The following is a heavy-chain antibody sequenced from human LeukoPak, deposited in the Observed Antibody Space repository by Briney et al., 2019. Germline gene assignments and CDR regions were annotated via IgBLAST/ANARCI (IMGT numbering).Heavy chain of an antibody. CDR2: ITGSSSTK. V-gene: IGHV3-48*02. J-gene: IGHJ4*02. CDR3: TRDPDALDY. Sequence: GGSLRLSCAASGFIFSTYSMNWVRQAPGKGLEWVSYITGSSSTKHYADSVKGRLTISRDNAKNSLFLEMNSLRDEDTAVYYCTRDPDALDYWGQGTLVTVSS. CDR1: GFIFSTYS.